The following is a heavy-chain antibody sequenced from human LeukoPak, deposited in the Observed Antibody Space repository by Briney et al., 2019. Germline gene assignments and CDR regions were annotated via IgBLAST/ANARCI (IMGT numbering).Heavy chain of an antibody. D-gene: IGHD5-18*01. CDR3: TRGRGYSYAAADY. CDR2: IRSKAYGEIT. Sequence: GGSLRLSCTASGFTFGDYAMSWVRQAPGKGLEWVGFIRSKAYGEITEYAASVKGRFTISRDDSKTIAYLQMNSLKTEDTAVYYCTRGRGYSYAAADYWGQGTLVTVSS. V-gene: IGHV3-49*04. CDR1: GFTFGDYA. J-gene: IGHJ4*02.